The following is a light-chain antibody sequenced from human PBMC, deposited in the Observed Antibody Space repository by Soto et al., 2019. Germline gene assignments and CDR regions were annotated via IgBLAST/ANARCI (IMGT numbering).Light chain of an antibody. Sequence: QSALTQPASVSGSPGQSITISCTGTSSDVGGYNYVSWYQQHPGKAPKLMIYDVSNRPSGVSSRFSGSKSGNTASLTNSGLQAEDEADYYCSSYTSSSPYVFGIGTKLTVL. V-gene: IGLV2-14*01. CDR1: SSDVGGYNY. J-gene: IGLJ1*01. CDR3: SSYTSSSPYV. CDR2: DVS.